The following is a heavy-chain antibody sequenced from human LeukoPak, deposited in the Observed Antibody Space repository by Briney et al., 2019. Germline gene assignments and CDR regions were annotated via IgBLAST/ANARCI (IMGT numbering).Heavy chain of an antibody. J-gene: IGHJ4*02. CDR1: GFTFSSYA. CDR2: ISYDGSNK. D-gene: IGHD4-17*01. CDR3: ARGLDYGDYVGKAFDY. Sequence: GRSLRLSCAASGFTFSSYAMHWVRQAPGKGLEWVAVISYDGSNKYYADSVKGRFTISRDNSKNTLYLQMNSLRAEDTAVYYCARGLDYGDYVGKAFDYWGQGTLVTVSS. V-gene: IGHV3-30*14.